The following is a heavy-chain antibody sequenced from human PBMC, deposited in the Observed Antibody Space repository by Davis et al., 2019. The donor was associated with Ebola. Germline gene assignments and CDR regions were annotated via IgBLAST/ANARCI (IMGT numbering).Heavy chain of an antibody. Sequence: ASVTVSCKASGYTFASYGISWVRQAPGQGLEWMGWISAFNSNTNYAQKPQGRVTMTTDTSTSTAYMELRSLTSDDTAVYYCARDLGTSVLDYWGQGTLVTVSS. CDR2: ISAFNSNT. V-gene: IGHV1-18*01. CDR1: GYTFASYG. CDR3: ARDLGTSVLDY. J-gene: IGHJ4*02. D-gene: IGHD4-11*01.